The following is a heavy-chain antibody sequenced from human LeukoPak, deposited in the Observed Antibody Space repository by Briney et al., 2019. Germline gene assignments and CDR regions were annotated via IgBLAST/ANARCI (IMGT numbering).Heavy chain of an antibody. CDR2: SDNDGSGT. V-gene: IGHV3-74*01. CDR3: AKAPSVVVPPGYFDY. CDR1: GFTFTKYW. Sequence: GGSLRLSCVASGFTFTKYWMHWVRQAPGKGLEWVSRSDNDGSGTSYADSVKGRFTISRDNAKNTVYLEMNSLRAEDTAVYYCAKAPSVVVPPGYFDYWGQGTLVTVSS. D-gene: IGHD2-2*01. J-gene: IGHJ4*02.